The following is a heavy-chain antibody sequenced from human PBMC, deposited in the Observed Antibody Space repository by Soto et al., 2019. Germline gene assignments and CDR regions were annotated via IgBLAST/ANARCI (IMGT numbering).Heavy chain of an antibody. Sequence: NPERSLRLSCAASGITFSNAWMSWVRQAPGKGLEWVGRIKSKTDGGTTDYAAPVKGRFTISRDDSKNTLYLEMNSLKTEDSAVNYCPTSPRNRAAGDKNRGKGNFDSGAREP. J-gene: IGHJ4*02. D-gene: IGHD6-25*01. V-gene: IGHV3-15*01. CDR2: IKSKTDGGTT. CDR1: GITFSNAW. CDR3: PTSPRNRAAGDKNRGKGNFDS.